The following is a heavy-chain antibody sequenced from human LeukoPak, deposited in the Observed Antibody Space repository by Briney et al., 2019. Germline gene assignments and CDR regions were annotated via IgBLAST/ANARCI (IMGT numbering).Heavy chain of an antibody. D-gene: IGHD3-10*01. CDR1: GGYSSGYY. CDR3: ARGQWFRAF. J-gene: IGHJ4*02. Sequence: SETQSLTCAVYGGYSSGYYWTWIRQPPGKGLEWIGEIHYSGSATYNPSLKSRVTISVDTSKNQFSLKMNSVTAADTAVYYCARGQWFRAFWSRGTPVTVSS. V-gene: IGHV4-34*01. CDR2: IHYSGSA.